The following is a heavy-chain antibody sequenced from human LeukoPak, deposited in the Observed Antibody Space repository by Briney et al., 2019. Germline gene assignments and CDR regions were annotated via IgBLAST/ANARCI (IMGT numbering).Heavy chain of an antibody. V-gene: IGHV4-59*08. CDR3: ARVRIAGRGDY. Sequence: SETLSLTCTVSGGSISSYYWSWIRQPPGKGLEWIGYIYYSGSTNYNPSLKSRVTISVDTSKNQFSLKLSSVTAADTAVYYCARVRIAGRGDYWGQGTLVTVSS. CDR1: GGSISSYY. J-gene: IGHJ4*02. CDR2: IYYSGST. D-gene: IGHD6-13*01.